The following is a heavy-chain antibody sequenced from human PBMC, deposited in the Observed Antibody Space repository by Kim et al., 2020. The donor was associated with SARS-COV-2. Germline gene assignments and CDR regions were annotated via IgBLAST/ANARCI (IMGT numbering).Heavy chain of an antibody. Sequence: DSVKGRFTISRDNSKNTLYLQMNSLRAEDTAVYYCAKGYVDIVATNIAFDIWGQGTMVTVSS. J-gene: IGHJ3*02. V-gene: IGHV3-23*01. D-gene: IGHD5-12*01. CDR3: AKGYVDIVATNIAFDI.